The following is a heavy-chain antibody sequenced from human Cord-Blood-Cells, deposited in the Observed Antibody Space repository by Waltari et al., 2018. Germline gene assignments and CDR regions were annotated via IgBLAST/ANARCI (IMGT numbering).Heavy chain of an antibody. V-gene: IGHV4-39*01. CDR1: GGSISSSSYY. CDR2: IYYSGTT. J-gene: IGHJ2*01. CDR3: ASAWSIAARPESWYFDL. Sequence: QLQLQESGPGLVKPSETLSLTCTVSGGSISSSSYYWGWIRQPPGKGLEWIGSIYYSGTTYYTPSLKSRVTISVDTSKNQFSLKLSSVTAADTAAYYCASAWSIAARPESWYFDLWGRGTLVTVSS. D-gene: IGHD6-6*01.